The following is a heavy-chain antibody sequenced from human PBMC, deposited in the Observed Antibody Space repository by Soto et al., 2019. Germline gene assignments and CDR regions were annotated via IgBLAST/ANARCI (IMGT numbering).Heavy chain of an antibody. J-gene: IGHJ4*02. V-gene: IGHV5-10-1*01. CDR3: ARQIYDSDTGPNFQYYFDS. CDR1: GYSFAGYW. Sequence: GESLKISCKGSGYSFAGYWITWVRQKPGKGLEWMGRIDPSDSQTYYSPSFRGHVTISVTKSISTVFLQWSSLRASDTAMYYCARQIYDSDTGPNFQYYFDSWGQGTPVTVS. CDR2: IDPSDSQT. D-gene: IGHD3-22*01.